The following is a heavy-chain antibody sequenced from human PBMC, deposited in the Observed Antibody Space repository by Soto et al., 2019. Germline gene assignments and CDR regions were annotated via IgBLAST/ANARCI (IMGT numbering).Heavy chain of an antibody. CDR1: GFPFSSRA. Sequence: EVQLLESGGGLVQPGGSLRLSCAASGFPFSSRAMSWVRQAPGKGLEWVSSISGSGTITYYADSVKGGFTISRDTSKNTLYLKMNSVRADDTAVYYCAEWARYCSGADCRAWGQGTLVTVSS. CDR3: AEWARYCSGADCRA. J-gene: IGHJ5*02. V-gene: IGHV3-23*01. CDR2: ISGSGTIT. D-gene: IGHD2-15*01.